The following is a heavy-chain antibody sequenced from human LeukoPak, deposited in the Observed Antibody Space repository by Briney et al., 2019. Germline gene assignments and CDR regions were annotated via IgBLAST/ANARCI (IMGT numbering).Heavy chain of an antibody. CDR1: GYTLTELS. D-gene: IGHD6-19*01. V-gene: IGHV1-24*01. CDR2: FDPEDGET. CDR3: SGWYGVHRFQH. Sequence: ASVKVSCKVSGYTLTELSMHCVRQAPGKGLEWMGGFDPEDGETIYAQKFQGRVTMTEDTSTDTAYMELSSLRSEDTAVYYCSGWYGVHRFQHWGQGTLVTVSS. J-gene: IGHJ1*01.